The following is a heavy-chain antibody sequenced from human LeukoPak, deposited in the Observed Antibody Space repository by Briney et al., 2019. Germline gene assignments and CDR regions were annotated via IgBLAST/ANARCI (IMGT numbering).Heavy chain of an antibody. CDR3: ARPIAVAGTSY. CDR1: GGSISSSSYY. CDR2: IYYSGST. V-gene: IGHV4-39*01. J-gene: IGHJ4*02. D-gene: IGHD6-19*01. Sequence: SETLSLTCTVSGGSISSSSYYWGWIRQPPGKGLEWIGSIYYSGSTYYNPSLKSRVTISVDTSKNQFSLKLSSVTAADTAVYYCARPIAVAGTSYWGQGTLVTVSS.